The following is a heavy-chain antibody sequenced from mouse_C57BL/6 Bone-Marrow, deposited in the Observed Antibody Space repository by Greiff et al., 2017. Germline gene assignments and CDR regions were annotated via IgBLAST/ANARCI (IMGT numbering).Heavy chain of an antibody. CDR3: ARASTVEGDD. CDR1: GYTFTSYT. Sequence: VQLQESGAELARPGASVKMSCKASGYTFTSYTMHWVKQRPGQGLEWIGYMNPSSGYTKSNQKFKDKATLTADKSSSPAYMQLSSLTSEDAAVYYCARASTVEGDDWGQGTTLTVSS. J-gene: IGHJ2*01. V-gene: IGHV1-4*01. CDR2: MNPSSGYT. D-gene: IGHD1-1*01.